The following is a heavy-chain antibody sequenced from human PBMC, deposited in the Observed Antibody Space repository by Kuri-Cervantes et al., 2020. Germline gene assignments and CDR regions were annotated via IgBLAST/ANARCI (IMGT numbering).Heavy chain of an antibody. CDR3: AREGFLSGYCSGGSCYTLGGYGMDV. CDR2: INHSGST. CDR1: GGSSSGYY. J-gene: IGHJ6*02. V-gene: IGHV4-34*01. Sequence: SETLSLTCAVYGGSSSGYYWSWIRQPPGKGLEWLGEINHSGSTNYNPSLKSRVTISVDTSKNQFSLKLSSVTAADTAVYYCAREGFLSGYCSGGSCYTLGGYGMDVWGQGTTVTVAS. D-gene: IGHD2-15*01.